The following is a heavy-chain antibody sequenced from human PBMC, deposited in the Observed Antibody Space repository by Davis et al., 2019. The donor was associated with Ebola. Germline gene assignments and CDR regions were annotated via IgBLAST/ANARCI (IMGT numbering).Heavy chain of an antibody. CDR2: IYTGDSDT. CDR3: ARGDALDI. V-gene: IGHV5-51*01. Sequence: GESLKISCKDSGNSFSSHWIGWVRQMPGKGLEWMGIIYTGDSDTRYSPSFRGQVTISADKSSKTAFLQWSSLKASDTAIYYCARGDALDIWGQGTMVAVSS. CDR1: GNSFSSHW. J-gene: IGHJ3*02.